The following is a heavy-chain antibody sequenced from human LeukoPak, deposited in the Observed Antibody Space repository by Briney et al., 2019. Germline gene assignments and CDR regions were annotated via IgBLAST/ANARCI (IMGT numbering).Heavy chain of an antibody. J-gene: IGHJ5*02. D-gene: IGHD6-13*01. CDR2: VYYSGTT. CDR1: GGSISSSSYY. CDR3: ARQHTSSWNGCFDP. V-gene: IGHV4-39*01. Sequence: SETLSLTCTVSGGSISSSSYYWGWIRQPPGKGLEWIGSVYYSGTTYYNPSLKSRVTISVDTSKKQFSLKLSSVNAADTAVYYCARQHTSSWNGCFDPWGQGTLVTVSS.